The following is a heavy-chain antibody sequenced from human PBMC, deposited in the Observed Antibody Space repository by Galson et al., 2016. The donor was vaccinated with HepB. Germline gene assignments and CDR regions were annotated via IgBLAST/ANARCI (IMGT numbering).Heavy chain of an antibody. D-gene: IGHD3-9*01. Sequence: TCSVSGGSVTSGNYYWTWIRQPPGKGLEWIGYISYSGDTNYNPSLESRVTMSFDTSKNHFSLKVTSVIAADTAVYYCARDTISDTAPYYNGMDIWGQGTTVTVSS. CDR2: ISYSGDT. V-gene: IGHV4-61*03. J-gene: IGHJ6*02. CDR3: ARDTISDTAPYYNGMDI. CDR1: GGSVTSGNYY.